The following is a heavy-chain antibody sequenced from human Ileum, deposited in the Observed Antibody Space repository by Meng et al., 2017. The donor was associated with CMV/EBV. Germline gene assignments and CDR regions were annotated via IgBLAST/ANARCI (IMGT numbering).Heavy chain of an antibody. CDR2: TTHSGRA. CDR3: ARGLASGWPDY. V-gene: IGHV4-34*01. CDR1: VGSFTDYY. Sequence: GGGLLTPPAPLSPTFAVFVGSFTDYYWTWFRQSPGKGLEWIGETTHSGRAYYSSSLTGRATISVDMSKYQFSLKLPSVTAADTAIYYCARGLASGWPDYWGQGTLVTVSS. D-gene: IGHD3-10*01. J-gene: IGHJ4*02.